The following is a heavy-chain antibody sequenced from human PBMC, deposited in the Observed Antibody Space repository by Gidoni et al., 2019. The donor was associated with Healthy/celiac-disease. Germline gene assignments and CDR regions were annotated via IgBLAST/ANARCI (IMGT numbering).Heavy chain of an antibody. CDR1: GFTFSSYA. CDR2: SSGSGGST. J-gene: IGHJ4*02. V-gene: IGHV3-23*04. D-gene: IGHD6-13*01. Sequence: EVQLVESGGGLVQPGGSLRLSCAASGFTFSSYALSWVRQASWKGLEWVSASSGSGGSTYYADSVKGRFTISRDNSKNTLYLQMTSLRSEDTAVYYCAKDRYSSSWSPFDYWGQGTLVTVSS. CDR3: AKDRYSSSWSPFDY.